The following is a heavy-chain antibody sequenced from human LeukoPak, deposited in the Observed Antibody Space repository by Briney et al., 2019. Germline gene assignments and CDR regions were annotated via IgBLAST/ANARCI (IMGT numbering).Heavy chain of an antibody. CDR1: GYTFTSYG. Sequence: ASVKVSCKASGYTFTSYGISWVRQAPGQGLEWMGWISAYNGNTNYAQKLQGRVTITRDTSASTAYMELSSLRSEDTAVYYCARGHSSSWFLGDYWGQGTLVTVSS. V-gene: IGHV1-18*01. CDR2: ISAYNGNT. D-gene: IGHD6-13*01. CDR3: ARGHSSSWFLGDY. J-gene: IGHJ4*02.